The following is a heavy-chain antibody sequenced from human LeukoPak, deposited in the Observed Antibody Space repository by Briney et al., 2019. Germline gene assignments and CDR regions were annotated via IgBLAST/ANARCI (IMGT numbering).Heavy chain of an antibody. V-gene: IGHV4-59*08. J-gene: IGHJ4*02. Sequence: PSETLSLTCTVSGGSISSYYWSWIRQPPGKGLEWIGYIYYSGSTNYNPSLMSRVTISVDTSKNQFSLKLSSVTAADTAVYCCARRGYCSGGSCYSTGFFDYWGQGTLVTVYS. CDR1: GGSISSYY. CDR3: ARRGYCSGGSCYSTGFFDY. CDR2: IYYSGST. D-gene: IGHD2-15*01.